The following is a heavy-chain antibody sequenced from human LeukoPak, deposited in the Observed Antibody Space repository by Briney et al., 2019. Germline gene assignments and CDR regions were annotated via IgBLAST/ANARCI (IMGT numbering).Heavy chain of an antibody. CDR1: SGSISNYY. CDR2: IYTSGST. CDR3: AMNSAFPYFDY. Sequence: PSETLSLTCTVSSGSISNYYWSWIRQPAGKGLEWIRRIYTSGSTNYNPSLKSRVTMSVDTSKNQFSLKLSSVTAADTAVYYCAMNSAFPYFDYWGQGTLVTVSS. V-gene: IGHV4-4*07. D-gene: IGHD1/OR15-1a*01. J-gene: IGHJ4*02.